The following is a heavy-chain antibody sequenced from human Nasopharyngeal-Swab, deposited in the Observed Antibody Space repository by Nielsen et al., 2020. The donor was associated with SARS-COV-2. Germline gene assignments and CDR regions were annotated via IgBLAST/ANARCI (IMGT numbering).Heavy chain of an antibody. CDR3: ARAVGQQWLVRRNYFDY. V-gene: IGHV1-18*01. CDR1: GYTFTSYG. Sequence: ASVKVSCKASGYTFTSYGISWVRQAPGQGLEWMGWISAYNGNTNYAQKLQGRVTMTTDTSTSTAYMELRSLRSDDTAVYHCARAVGQQWLVRRNYFDYWGQGTLVTVSS. CDR2: ISAYNGNT. J-gene: IGHJ4*02. D-gene: IGHD6-19*01.